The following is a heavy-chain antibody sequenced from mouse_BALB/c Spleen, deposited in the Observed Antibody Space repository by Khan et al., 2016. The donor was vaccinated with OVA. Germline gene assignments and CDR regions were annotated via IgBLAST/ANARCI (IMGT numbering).Heavy chain of an antibody. CDR3: ARHGYWGFAY. D-gene: IGHD2-3*01. CDR1: GYTFTDYN. CDR2: IIPNNGGT. V-gene: IGHV1-18*01. J-gene: IGHJ3*01. Sequence: VRLQQSGPELVKPGASVKIPWKASGYTFTDYNMAWVRQSHGKSLEWIGDIIPNNGGTIYNQKLKGKATLTVDKSSSTAYMELRSLTSEDTAVYYCARHGYWGFAYWGQGTLVTVSA.